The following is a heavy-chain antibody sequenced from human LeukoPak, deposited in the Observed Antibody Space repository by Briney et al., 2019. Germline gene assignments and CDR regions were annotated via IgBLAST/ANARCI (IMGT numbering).Heavy chain of an antibody. J-gene: IGHJ3*02. CDR2: IGIGDDT. V-gene: IGHV3-13*01. D-gene: IGHD5/OR15-5a*01. Sequence: GGSLRLSCAASGFTFRSYDMHWVRQTPGRGLEWLSAIGIGDDTHYPDSVKGRFTISSENAKNSLYLQMNSLRDGDTAVYYCVRGGIRVSGIDAFDIWGQGTMVTVSS. CDR1: GFTFRSYD. CDR3: VRGGIRVSGIDAFDI.